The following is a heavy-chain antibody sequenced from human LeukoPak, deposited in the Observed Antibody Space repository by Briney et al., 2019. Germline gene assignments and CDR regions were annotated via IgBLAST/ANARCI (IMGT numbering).Heavy chain of an antibody. CDR2: INPNSGGT. V-gene: IGHV1-2*02. D-gene: IGHD6-6*01. Sequence: ASVKVSCKASGYTFTGYYMHWVRQAPGQGLEWMGWINPNSGGTNYAQKFQGRVTMIRDTSISTAYMELSRLRSDDTAVYYCARVRLVRQLGPLGYWGQGTLVTASS. CDR1: GYTFTGYY. CDR3: ARVRLVRQLGPLGY. J-gene: IGHJ4*02.